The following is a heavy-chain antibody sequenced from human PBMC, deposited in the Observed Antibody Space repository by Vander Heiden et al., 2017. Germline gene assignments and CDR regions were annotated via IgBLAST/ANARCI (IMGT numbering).Heavy chain of an antibody. J-gene: IGHJ3*02. D-gene: IGHD2-15*01. CDR1: GGSISSSSYS. V-gene: IGHV4-39*01. CDR2: IYYSGST. CDR3: ARRYLRGYCSGGSCLDAFDI. Sequence: QLQLQESGPGLVKPSETLSLTCTVSGGSISSSSYSWGWIRQPPGKGLEWIGIIYYSGSTYYNPSLKSRVTISVDTSKNQFSLKLSSVTAADTAVYYCARRYLRGYCSGGSCLDAFDIWGQGTMVTVSS.